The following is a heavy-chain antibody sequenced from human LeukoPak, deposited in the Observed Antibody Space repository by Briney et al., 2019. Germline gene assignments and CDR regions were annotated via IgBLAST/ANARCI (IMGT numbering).Heavy chain of an antibody. D-gene: IGHD3-3*02. CDR2: ISWNSGSI. CDR1: GFNFDDYA. CDR3: AKDIGIFGTGPFDY. V-gene: IGHV3-9*01. Sequence: GGSLRLSCAASGFNFDDYAMHWVRQAPGKGLEWLSTISWNSGSIVYADSVKGRFTISRDNAKNSLSLQMHSLRPEDTAFYYCAKDIGIFGTGPFDYWGQGTLVTVSS. J-gene: IGHJ4*02.